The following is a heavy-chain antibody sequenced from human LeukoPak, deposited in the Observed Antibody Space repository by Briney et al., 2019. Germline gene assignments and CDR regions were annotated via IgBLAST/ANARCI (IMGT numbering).Heavy chain of an antibody. CDR2: IGPTGSPT. J-gene: IGHJ1*01. D-gene: IGHD5-18*01. CDR3: AKGHTYGMT. CDR1: GFTFSDFY. V-gene: IGHV3-11*01. Sequence: PGGSLRLSCAASGFTFSDFYTSWLRLTPGKGLEWVSYIGPTGSPTDYADSVKGRFTVSRDNAKDTLYLQMNNLGVEDAAVYYCAKGHTYGMTWGQGTLVTVSS.